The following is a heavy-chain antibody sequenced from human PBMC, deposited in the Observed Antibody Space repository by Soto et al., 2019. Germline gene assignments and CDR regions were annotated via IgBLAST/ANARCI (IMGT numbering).Heavy chain of an antibody. CDR1: GYSFTDYH. CDR2: INPKSGGT. J-gene: IGHJ6*02. V-gene: IGHV1-2*04. CDR3: ARGDSTDCSNGVCTFFYNHDMDV. Sequence: AAVKVSCKASGYSFTDYHIHWVRQAPGQGLEWLGRINPKSGGTSTAQKFQGWVTMTTDTSISTASMELTRLTSDDTAIYYCARGDSTDCSNGVCTFFYNHDMDVWGQGTTVTVSS. D-gene: IGHD2-8*01.